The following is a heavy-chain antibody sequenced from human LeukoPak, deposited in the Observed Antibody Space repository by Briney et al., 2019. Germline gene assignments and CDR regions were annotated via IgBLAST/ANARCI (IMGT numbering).Heavy chain of an antibody. CDR2: IKQDGSEK. J-gene: IGHJ4*02. CDR1: GFTFSKYW. CDR3: AKSNYDILTGPRPLDY. V-gene: IGHV3-7*03. D-gene: IGHD3-9*01. Sequence: GGSLRLSCAVSGFTFSKYWMSWVRQAPGKGLGWVANIKQDGSEKNCVDSVKGRFTISRDNAKSSLYLQMNSMRAEDTAVYYCAKSNYDILTGPRPLDYWGQGTLVTVSS.